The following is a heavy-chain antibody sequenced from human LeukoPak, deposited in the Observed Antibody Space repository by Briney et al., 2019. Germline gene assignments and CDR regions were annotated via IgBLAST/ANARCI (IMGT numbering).Heavy chain of an antibody. CDR2: ISAYNGNT. V-gene: IGHV1-18*01. CDR1: GYTFTSYG. D-gene: IGHD2-2*01. J-gene: IGHJ4*02. Sequence: GASVKVSRKASGYTFTSYGISWVRQAPGQGLEWMGWISAYNGNTNYAQKLQGRVTMTTDTSTSTAYMELRSLRSDDTAVYYCARGEGYCSSTSCSEGDYWGQGTLVTASS. CDR3: ARGEGYCSSTSCSEGDY.